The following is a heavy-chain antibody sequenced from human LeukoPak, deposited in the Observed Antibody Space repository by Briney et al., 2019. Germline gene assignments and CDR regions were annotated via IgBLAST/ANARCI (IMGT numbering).Heavy chain of an antibody. CDR3: AGVGVGAKGFVDV. Sequence: PGGSLRLSCAASGFTFSSYSMNWVRQAPGKGLEWVSSISSSSSYIYYADSVKGRFTISRDNAKNSLYLQMNSLRAEDTAVYYCAGVGVGAKGFVDVWGKGTTVTVSS. CDR1: GFTFSSYS. V-gene: IGHV3-21*01. CDR2: ISSSSSYI. J-gene: IGHJ6*04. D-gene: IGHD1-26*01.